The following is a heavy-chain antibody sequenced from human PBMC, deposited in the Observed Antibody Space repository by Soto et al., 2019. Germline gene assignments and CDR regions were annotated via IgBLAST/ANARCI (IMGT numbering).Heavy chain of an antibody. Sequence: GGSLRLSCAASGFTFSSYAMSWARQAPGKGLEWVSAISGSGGSTYYADSVKGRFTISRDNSKNTLYLQMNSLRAEDTAVYYCAKDLPTYYYDSSGYLFDYWGQGTLVTVSS. CDR3: AKDLPTYYYDSSGYLFDY. J-gene: IGHJ4*02. CDR1: GFTFSSYA. D-gene: IGHD3-22*01. V-gene: IGHV3-23*01. CDR2: ISGSGGST.